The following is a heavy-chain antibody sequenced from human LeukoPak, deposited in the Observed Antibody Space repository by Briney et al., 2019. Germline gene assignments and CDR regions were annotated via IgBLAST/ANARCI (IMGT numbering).Heavy chain of an antibody. CDR3: ARVGGNGWLFDY. Sequence: SETLSLTCAVYGGSFSGYYWIWIRQPPGKGLEWIGEINHTGSTNYNPSLKSRVTISVDTSKNQFSLKLSSVTAADTAVYYCARVGGNGWLFDYWGQGTLVTVSS. CDR1: GGSFSGYY. CDR2: INHTGST. D-gene: IGHD3-16*01. J-gene: IGHJ4*02. V-gene: IGHV4-34*01.